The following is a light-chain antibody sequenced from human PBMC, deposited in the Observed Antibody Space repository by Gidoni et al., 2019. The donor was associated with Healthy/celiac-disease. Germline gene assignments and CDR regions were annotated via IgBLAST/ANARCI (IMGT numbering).Light chain of an antibody. J-gene: IGKJ1*01. CDR2: WAS. CDR1: QIVLYSSNNKNY. V-gene: IGKV4-1*01. CDR3: QQYYSTPRT. Sequence: DIVMTQSPYSLSVSLGERATINCKSSQIVLYSSNNKNYLAWYQQKPGQPPNLLIYWASTREAGVPDRFMGRGSVTDFTLTIISLQAEDVAVYYCQQYYSTPRTFGQGTKVEIK.